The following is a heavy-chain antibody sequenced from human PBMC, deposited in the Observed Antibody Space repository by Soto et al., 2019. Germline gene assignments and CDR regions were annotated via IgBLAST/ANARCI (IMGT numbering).Heavy chain of an antibody. CDR3: ARGDSTDCSNGVCSFFYNHDMDV. V-gene: IGHV1-2*04. CDR1: GYSFTDYH. J-gene: IGHJ6*02. Sequence: ASVKVSCKASGYSFTDYHIHWVRQAPGQGPEWLGRINPKSGGTSTAQKFQGWVTMTTDTSISTASMELTRLTSDDTAIYYCARGDSTDCSNGVCSFFYNHDMDVWGQGTTVTVSS. D-gene: IGHD2-8*01. CDR2: INPKSGGT.